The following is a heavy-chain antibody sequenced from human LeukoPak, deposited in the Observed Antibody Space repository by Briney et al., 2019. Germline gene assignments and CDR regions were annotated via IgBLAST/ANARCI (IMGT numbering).Heavy chain of an antibody. D-gene: IGHD6-19*01. J-gene: IGHJ4*02. CDR2: IRSKANSYAT. CDR1: GFTFSGSA. V-gene: IGHV3-73*01. Sequence: GGSLRLSCAASGFTFSGSAMHWVRQASGKGLEWVGRIRSKANSYATAYAASVKGRFTISRDDSKNTAYLQMNSRKTEDTAVYYCVYSSGWYRDYWGQGTLVTVSS. CDR3: VYSSGWYRDY.